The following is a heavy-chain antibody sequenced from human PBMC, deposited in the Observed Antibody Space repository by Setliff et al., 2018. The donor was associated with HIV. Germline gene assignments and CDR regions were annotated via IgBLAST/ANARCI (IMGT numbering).Heavy chain of an antibody. CDR2: ISYTGST. D-gene: IGHD3-16*02. Sequence: ETLSLTCTVPGGSINRSNYYWGWIRQPPGKGLEWIGTISYTGSTYYDPSLKSRVTISVDTSKNQFSLKLRSVTAADTAVYYCARHVIGVIMRYSWDGFDYWGQGALVTVSS. CDR1: GGSINRSNYY. CDR3: ARHVIGVIMRYSWDGFDY. J-gene: IGHJ4*02. V-gene: IGHV4-39*01.